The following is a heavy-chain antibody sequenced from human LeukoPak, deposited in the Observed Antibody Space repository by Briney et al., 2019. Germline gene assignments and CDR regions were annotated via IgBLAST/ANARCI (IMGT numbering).Heavy chain of an antibody. CDR3: ARLGNSGYDVDY. J-gene: IGHJ4*02. Sequence: GGSLRLSCAASGFTFSSYSMNWVRQATGQGLDWVSSISSSSSYIYYADSVKGRFTISRDNAKNSLYLQMNSLRAEDTAVYYCARLGNSGYDVDYWGQGTLVTVSS. CDR1: GFTFSSYS. CDR2: ISSSSSYI. V-gene: IGHV3-21*01. D-gene: IGHD5-12*01.